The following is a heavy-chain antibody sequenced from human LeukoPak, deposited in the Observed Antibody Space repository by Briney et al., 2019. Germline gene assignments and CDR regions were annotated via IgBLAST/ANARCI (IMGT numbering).Heavy chain of an antibody. CDR2: INHSGST. Sequence: SETLPLTCAVYGGSFSGYYWSWIRQPPGKGLEWIGEINHSGSTNYNPSLKSRVTTSEDTSKNQFSLKLSSVTAADTAVYYCARDTHRQPRYGMDVRGKGTTVTVSS. D-gene: IGHD2-2*02. J-gene: IGHJ6*04. V-gene: IGHV4-34*01. CDR3: ARDTHRQPRYGMDV. CDR1: GGSFSGYY.